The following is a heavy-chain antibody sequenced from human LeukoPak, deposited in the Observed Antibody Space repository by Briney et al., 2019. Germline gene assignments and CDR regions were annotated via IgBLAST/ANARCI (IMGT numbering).Heavy chain of an antibody. D-gene: IGHD3/OR15-3a*01. V-gene: IGHV4-34*01. CDR2: INHSGST. J-gene: IGHJ4*02. CDR3: ARALDYTLFDY. Sequence: PSETLSLTCAVYGGSFSGYYWSWIRQPPGKGLEWIGEINHSGSTNYNPSLKSRVTISVDTSKNQFSLKLSSVTAADMAVYYCARALDYTLFDYWGQGTLVTVSS. CDR1: GGSFSGYY.